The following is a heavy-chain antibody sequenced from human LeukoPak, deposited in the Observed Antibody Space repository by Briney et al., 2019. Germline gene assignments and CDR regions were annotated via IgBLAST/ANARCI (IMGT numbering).Heavy chain of an antibody. CDR2: IYPSDGRT. Sequence: ASVKVSFKASGYTFINSYIHWMRQAPGQGLEWMGVIYPSDGRTTYARKVLGRVTMTRDTSTSTVHMQLSSLRSEDTAVYYCATDGGHWDCDHWGQGTLVTVSS. D-gene: IGHD7-27*01. V-gene: IGHV1-46*01. CDR3: ATDGGHWDCDH. CDR1: GYTFINSY. J-gene: IGHJ4*02.